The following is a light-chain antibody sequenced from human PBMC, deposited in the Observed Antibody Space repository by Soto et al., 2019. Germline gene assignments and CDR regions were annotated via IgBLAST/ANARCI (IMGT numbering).Light chain of an antibody. CDR2: AAS. J-gene: IGKJ2*01. Sequence: EIVLTQSPGTLSLSPGEGATLSCRASQTVTVNSLAWYQQTPGQTPRLLIYAASTRATGIPARFSGSGSGTEFTLTISSLQSEDFAVYYCQQYNNWPYTFGQGTKLEIK. CDR1: QTVTVN. CDR3: QQYNNWPYT. V-gene: IGKV3-15*01.